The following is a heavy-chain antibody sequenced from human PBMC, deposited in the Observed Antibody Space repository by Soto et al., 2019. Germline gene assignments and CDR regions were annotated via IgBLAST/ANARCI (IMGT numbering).Heavy chain of an antibody. CDR3: AKLVRDDVRRSDLDH. V-gene: IGHV4-39*01. CDR1: GDSITASYSN. Sequence: LSLTCTVSGDSITASYSNCAWSRQPPGKGLEWIGTFYYSGTTSQNPPLRSRITISGDTSRNQFSLNLRSVTAADSGVYYCAKLVRDDVRRSDLDHWGQGTLVTVSS. CDR2: FYYSGTT. J-gene: IGHJ4*02. D-gene: IGHD3-10*02.